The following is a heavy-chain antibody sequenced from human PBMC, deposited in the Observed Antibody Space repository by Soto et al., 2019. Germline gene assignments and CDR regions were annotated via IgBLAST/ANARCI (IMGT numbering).Heavy chain of an antibody. V-gene: IGHV1-18*01. D-gene: IGHD2-15*01. Sequence: QVQLVQSGAEVKKPGASVKVSCKASGYTFTNYDINWVRQAPGQGVERMVWTSAYNSDTNYAQKLQGRVTMTTVTSTSTAYMELRSLRSDDTAVYYCARIGLADPVVVVGHTPFDPWGQGTLVTVSS. CDR1: GYTFTNYD. CDR3: ARIGLADPVVVVGHTPFDP. CDR2: TSAYNSDT. J-gene: IGHJ5*02.